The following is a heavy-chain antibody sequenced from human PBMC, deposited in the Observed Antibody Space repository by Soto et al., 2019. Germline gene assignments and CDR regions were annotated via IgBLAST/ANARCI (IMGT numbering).Heavy chain of an antibody. CDR1: GYTFTNYG. D-gene: IGHD3-16*01. CDR3: VRGDGGYFDH. Sequence: QVQLVQSGVEVKKPGASVKVSCNTMGYTFTNYGLSWVRQAPGEGLEWLGWISAYNGHTKYAQKVQDRVTLTTDTSASTAYLELRSLRSDDTAVYYCVRGDGGYFDHWVQGTLVLVSS. J-gene: IGHJ4*02. V-gene: IGHV1-18*01. CDR2: ISAYNGHT.